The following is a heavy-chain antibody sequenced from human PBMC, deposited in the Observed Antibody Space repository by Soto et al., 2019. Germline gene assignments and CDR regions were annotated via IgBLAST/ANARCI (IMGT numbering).Heavy chain of an antibody. CDR2: IWYDGSNK. J-gene: IGHJ4*02. CDR1: GFTFSSYG. CDR3: ARSEYDLWSGLTD. V-gene: IGHV3-33*01. Sequence: GGSLRLSCAPCGFTFSSYGMHCDRQAPGKGLEWVAVIWYDGSNKYYADSVKGRFTISRDNSKNTLYLQMNSLRAEDTAVYYCARSEYDLWSGLTDWGQGTRVTVST. D-gene: IGHD3-3*01.